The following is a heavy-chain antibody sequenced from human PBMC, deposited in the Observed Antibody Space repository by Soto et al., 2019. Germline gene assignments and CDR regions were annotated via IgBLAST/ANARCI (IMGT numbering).Heavy chain of an antibody. J-gene: IGHJ4*02. CDR3: AYSFGVYCHSDFFS. CDR2: ISGGGGSS. CDR1: GFTFSNYA. V-gene: IGHV3-23*01. Sequence: EVQLLESGGGLVQPGGSLRLSCAASGFTFSNYAMSWVRQAPGKGLEWVSGISGGGGSSYYADSVKGRFTISRDNSKNTLYHQMHILRADDAAVYYCAYSFGVYCHSDFFSWGQGTLVIVSS. D-gene: IGHD3-3*01.